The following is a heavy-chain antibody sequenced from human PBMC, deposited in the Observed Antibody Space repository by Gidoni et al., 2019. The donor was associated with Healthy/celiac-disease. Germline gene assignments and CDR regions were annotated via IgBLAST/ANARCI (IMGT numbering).Heavy chain of an antibody. V-gene: IGHV3-30*03. CDR3: ARGGYSSFGPYYYYYMDV. D-gene: IGHD5-18*01. CDR1: GFTFSSYG. Sequence: QVQLVESGGGVVQPGRSLRLSCAASGFTFSSYGMHWVRQAPGKGLEWVAVISYDGSNKYYADSVKGRFTISRDNSKNTLYLQMNSLRAEDTAVYYCARGGYSSFGPYYYYYMDVWGKGTTVTVSS. J-gene: IGHJ6*03. CDR2: ISYDGSNK.